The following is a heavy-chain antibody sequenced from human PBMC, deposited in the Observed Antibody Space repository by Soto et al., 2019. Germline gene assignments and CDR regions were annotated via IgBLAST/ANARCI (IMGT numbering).Heavy chain of an antibody. Sequence: SRRLSCAASGFTFSSYSMSGGRQAPGKGLEWVSAISGSGGSTYYADSVKGRFTISRDNSKNTLYLQMNSLRAEDTAVYYCAKDRDIVVVVATQYNWFDPWGQGTLVTVSS. CDR2: ISGSGGST. J-gene: IGHJ5*02. V-gene: IGHV3-23*01. CDR3: AKDRDIVVVVATQYNWFDP. D-gene: IGHD2-15*01. CDR1: GFTFSSYS.